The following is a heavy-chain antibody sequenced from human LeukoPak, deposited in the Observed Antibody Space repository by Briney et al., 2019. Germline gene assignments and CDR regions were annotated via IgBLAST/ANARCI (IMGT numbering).Heavy chain of an antibody. J-gene: IGHJ4*02. V-gene: IGHV3-9*01. Sequence: GGSLRLSCAASGFTFDDYTMHWVRQAPGKGLEWVSGISWNSGSIGYADSVKGRFTISRDNAKNSLYLQMNSLRAEDTALYYCAKDTRYGGSYVSGGYFDYWGQGTLVTVSS. CDR2: ISWNSGSI. CDR1: GFTFDDYT. CDR3: AKDTRYGGSYVSGGYFDY. D-gene: IGHD1-26*01.